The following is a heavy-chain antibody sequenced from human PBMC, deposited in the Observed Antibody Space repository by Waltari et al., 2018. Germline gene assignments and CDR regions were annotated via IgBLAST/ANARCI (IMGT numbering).Heavy chain of an antibody. D-gene: IGHD1-1*01. CDR3: AADSTTTYPHVDAFDI. J-gene: IGHJ3*02. V-gene: IGHV3-15*05. CDR2: IKSNTDGATT. Sequence: EMQLVESGGGLVKPGGSMRLSCAASGFIATDVWLTWVRQAPGKGLEWVGRIKSNTDGATTDYGAPVEGRFTISRDESQNTLFLLMNSLKSEDTAVYYCAADSTTTYPHVDAFDIWGQGTRVTVSS. CDR1: GFIATDVW.